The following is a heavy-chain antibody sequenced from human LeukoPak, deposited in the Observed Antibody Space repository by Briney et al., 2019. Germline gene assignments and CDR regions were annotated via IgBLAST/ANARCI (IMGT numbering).Heavy chain of an antibody. CDR1: GGSFSTYY. Sequence: SETLSLTCTVSGGSFSTYYWSWIRQPPGKGLEWIGYIYYSGSTNYNPSLKSRVTISIDTSKNQFSLKLSSVTAADTAVYYCARQQQLVRVDYWGQGILVTVFS. CDR2: IYYSGST. D-gene: IGHD6-13*01. V-gene: IGHV4-59*08. CDR3: ARQQQLVRVDY. J-gene: IGHJ4*02.